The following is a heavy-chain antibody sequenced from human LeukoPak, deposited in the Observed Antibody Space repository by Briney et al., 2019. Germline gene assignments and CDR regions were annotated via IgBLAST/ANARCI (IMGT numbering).Heavy chain of an antibody. Sequence: GGSLKISCKGSGSRFTRYWIGGVRQMPGKGLEGMGTIYPGESDTRYSPSFQGQVTISADKSISTAYLQWSSLKASDTAMYYCARPGANDAFDIWGQGTMVTVSS. CDR2: IYPGESDT. CDR3: ARPGANDAFDI. V-gene: IGHV5-51*01. J-gene: IGHJ3*02. D-gene: IGHD3-10*01. CDR1: GSRFTRYW.